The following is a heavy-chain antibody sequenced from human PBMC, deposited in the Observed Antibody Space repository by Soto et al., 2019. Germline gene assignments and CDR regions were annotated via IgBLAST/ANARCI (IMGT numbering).Heavy chain of an antibody. CDR1: GFTFSSYA. D-gene: IGHD5-18*01. V-gene: IGHV3-23*01. Sequence: GSLRLSCAASGFTFSSYAMSWVRQAPGKGLEWVSAISGSGGSTYYADSVKGRFTISRDNSKNTLYLQMNSLRAEDTAVYYCAKSPENSHDTAMVPLGYWGQGTLVTVSS. CDR2: ISGSGGST. J-gene: IGHJ4*02. CDR3: AKSPENSHDTAMVPLGY.